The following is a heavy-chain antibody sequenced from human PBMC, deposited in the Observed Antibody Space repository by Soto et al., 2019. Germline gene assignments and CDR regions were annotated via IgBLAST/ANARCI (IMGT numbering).Heavy chain of an antibody. J-gene: IGHJ6*02. Sequence: GGSLRLSCAASGFTFSNYAMSWVRQAPGKGLEWVSAISGSGGSTYYADSVKGRFTISRDNSKNTLYLQMNSLRAEDTAVYYCAKHLSDRYYYYYAMDVWGQGTTVTAP. CDR3: AKHLSDRYYYYYAMDV. V-gene: IGHV3-23*01. CDR1: GFTFSNYA. CDR2: ISGSGGST. D-gene: IGHD2-21*02.